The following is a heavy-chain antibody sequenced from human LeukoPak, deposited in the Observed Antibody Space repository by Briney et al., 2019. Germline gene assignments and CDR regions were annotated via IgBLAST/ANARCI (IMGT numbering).Heavy chain of an antibody. CDR2: INPSGGST. V-gene: IGHV1-46*01. J-gene: IGHJ4*02. CDR1: GYTFTSYY. CDR3: ARGTGYYDSSGYYLFDY. Sequence: ASVKVSCKASGYTFTSYYMHWVRQAPGQGLEWMGIINPSGGSTSYAQKFQGRVTVTRDTSTSTVYMELSSLRSEDTAVYYCARGTGYYDSSGYYLFDYWGQGTLVTVSS. D-gene: IGHD3-22*01.